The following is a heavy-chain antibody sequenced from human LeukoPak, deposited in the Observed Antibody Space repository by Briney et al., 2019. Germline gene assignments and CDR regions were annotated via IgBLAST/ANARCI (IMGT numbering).Heavy chain of an antibody. CDR3: ARVTWLGGLGNWFDP. D-gene: IGHD3-10*01. V-gene: IGHV4-4*02. CDR2: IYHNGDT. CDR1: GGSMITNDW. J-gene: IGHJ5*02. Sequence: PSETLSLTCAVSGGSMITNDWWSWVRQPPGKGLEWIGEIYHNGDTKYNPSFESRVTMSVDKSKTQFSLKLTSVTAADAAMYYCARVTWLGGLGNWFDPWGQGTLVSVSS.